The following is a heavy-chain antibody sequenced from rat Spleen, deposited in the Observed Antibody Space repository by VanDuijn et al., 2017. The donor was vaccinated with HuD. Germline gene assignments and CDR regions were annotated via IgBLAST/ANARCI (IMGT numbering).Heavy chain of an antibody. D-gene: IGHD4-4*01. CDR2: ISYDGSKT. CDR3: TRRGYLSDWYFDF. CDR1: GFTFSDFY. Sequence: EVQLMESDGGLVQPGRSLKLSCEASGFTFSDFYMAWVRQAPTKGLEWVASISYDGSKTLYRDSVKGRFTISRDNARSTLNLHMDSLRSEDTAIYYCTRRGYLSDWYFDFWGPGTMVTVSS. J-gene: IGHJ1*01. V-gene: IGHV5-29*01.